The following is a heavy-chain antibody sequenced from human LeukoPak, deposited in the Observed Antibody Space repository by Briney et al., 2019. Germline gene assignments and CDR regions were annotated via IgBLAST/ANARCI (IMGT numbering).Heavy chain of an antibody. CDR3: ARDASESGSGWYYFDY. Sequence: GGSLRLSCAASGFTFTTSWMNWVRQAPGKGLEWVAMIKGDGSQSYYVDSVRGRFTISRDNAKDSLYLQMNSLRAEDTAVYYCARDASESGSGWYYFDYWGQGALVTVSS. CDR2: IKGDGSQS. J-gene: IGHJ4*02. CDR1: GFTFTTSW. D-gene: IGHD6-19*01. V-gene: IGHV3-7*03.